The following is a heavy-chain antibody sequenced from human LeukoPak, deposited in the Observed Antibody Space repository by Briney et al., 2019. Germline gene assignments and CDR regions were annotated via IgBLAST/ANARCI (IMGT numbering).Heavy chain of an antibody. J-gene: IGHJ5*02. CDR1: GYTFTGYY. CDR3: ARDAQKTPYYFGSGTYYESRWFDP. CDR2: INPNSGGT. Sequence: ASVKVSCKASGYTFTGYYIHWVRQAPGQGLEWMGLINPNSGGTYYAQKFQGTVTVTRDTSINTAYMELSRLRSDDTAVYYCARDAQKTPYYFGSGTYYESRWFDPWGQGALVTVSS. D-gene: IGHD3-10*01. V-gene: IGHV1-2*02.